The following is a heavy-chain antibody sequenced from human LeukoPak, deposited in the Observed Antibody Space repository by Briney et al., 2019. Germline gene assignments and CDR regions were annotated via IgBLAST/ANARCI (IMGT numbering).Heavy chain of an antibody. CDR2: IYYTGNT. J-gene: IGHJ4*01. D-gene: IGHD1-14*01. CDR3: AREGRDRNRFEY. CDR1: GGSISSYY. Sequence: SETLSLTCNVSGGSISSYYWSWIRQPPGKGLEWIGYIYYTGNTHYNFSLKSRVTISVATSKNQFSLKLSSVTAADTATYYCAREGRDRNRFEYWGHGTLVTVSS. V-gene: IGHV4-59*01.